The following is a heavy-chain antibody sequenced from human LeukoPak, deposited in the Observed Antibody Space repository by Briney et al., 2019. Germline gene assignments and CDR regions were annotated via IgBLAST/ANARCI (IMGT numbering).Heavy chain of an antibody. CDR2: MYHSGTT. D-gene: IGHD6-13*01. J-gene: IGHJ5*02. Sequence: SEALSLTCTLSGYSISSGYFWGWIRQPPGKGLEWIGSMYHSGTTYYNPSLKSRVTISVDTSRNQFSLKLRSVTAADTAIYYCARDHGGSNWSRGWFDPWGQGTLVIVSS. CDR1: GYSISSGYF. V-gene: IGHV4-38-2*02. CDR3: ARDHGGSNWSRGWFDP.